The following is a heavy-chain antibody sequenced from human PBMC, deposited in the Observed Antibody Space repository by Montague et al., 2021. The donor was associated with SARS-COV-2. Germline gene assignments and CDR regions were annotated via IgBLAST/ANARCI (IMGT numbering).Heavy chain of an antibody. Sequence: SETLSLTCTVSGGSISSYYWSWIRQPPGKGLEWIGYIYYSGSTNYNPSLKSRVTISVDTSKNKFSLKLSSVTAADTAVYYCARAGSVSYSFDYYCMDVWGQGTMVTVSS. J-gene: IGHJ6*02. CDR2: IYYSGST. D-gene: IGHD3-10*01. V-gene: IGHV4-59*12. CDR1: GGSISSYY. CDR3: ARAGSVSYSFDYYCMDV.